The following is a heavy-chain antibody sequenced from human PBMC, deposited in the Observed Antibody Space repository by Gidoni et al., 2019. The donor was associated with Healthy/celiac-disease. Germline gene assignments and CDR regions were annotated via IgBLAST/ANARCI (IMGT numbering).Heavy chain of an antibody. CDR2: IYYSGST. V-gene: IGHV4-39*07. J-gene: IGHJ4*02. CDR1: GGSISSSSYY. D-gene: IGHD2-2*01. Sequence: QLQLQESGPGLVKPSETLSLTCTVSGGSISSSSYYWGWIRQPPGKGLEWIGSIYYSGSTYYNPSLKSRVTISVDTSKNQFSLKLSSVTAADTAVYYCARPGDCSSTSCYGNFFDYWGQGTLVTVSS. CDR3: ARPGDCSSTSCYGNFFDY.